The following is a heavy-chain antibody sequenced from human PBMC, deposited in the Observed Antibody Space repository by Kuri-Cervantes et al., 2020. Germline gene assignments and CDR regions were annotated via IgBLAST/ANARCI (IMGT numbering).Heavy chain of an antibody. CDR1: GYTFTSYY. J-gene: IGHJ4*02. D-gene: IGHD3-10*01. CDR2: INPSGGST. V-gene: IGHV1-46*01. Sequence: ASVKVSCKASGYTFTSYYMHWVRQAPGQGLEWMGIINPSGGSTSYAQKFQGRVTMTRDTSTSTVYMELSSLRSEDTAVYYCARLPRLYGSGSYYYFDYWGQGTLVTVSS. CDR3: ARLPRLYGSGSYYYFDY.